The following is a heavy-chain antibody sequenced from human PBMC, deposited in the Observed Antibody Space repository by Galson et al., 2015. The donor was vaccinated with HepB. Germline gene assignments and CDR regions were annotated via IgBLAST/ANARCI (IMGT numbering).Heavy chain of an antibody. J-gene: IGHJ4*02. D-gene: IGHD6-19*01. CDR1: GYTLTSYG. V-gene: IGHV1-18*01. CDR2: ISAYNGNT. Sequence: SVKVSCKASGYTLTSYGISWVRQAPGQGLEWMGWISAYNGNTNYAQKLQGRVTMTTDTSTSTAYMELRSLRSDDTAVYYCAREGFTAVAGQFDYWGQGTLVTVSS. CDR3: AREGFTAVAGQFDY.